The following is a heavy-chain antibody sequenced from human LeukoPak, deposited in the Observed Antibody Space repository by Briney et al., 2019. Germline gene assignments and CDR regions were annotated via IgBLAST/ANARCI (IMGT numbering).Heavy chain of an antibody. V-gene: IGHV3-23*01. CDR1: AFTFSSYA. D-gene: IGHD6-13*01. J-gene: IGHJ4*02. Sequence: SGGSLRLSCAASAFTFSSYAMSWVRQAPGKGLEWVSSITGSGDDANHADSVKDRFTISRDNSKNTLYLQMNSLRAEDTAVYYCAKDPRHSTNWFSDYWGQGTLVTVSS. CDR3: AKDPRHSTNWFSDY. CDR2: ITGSGDDA.